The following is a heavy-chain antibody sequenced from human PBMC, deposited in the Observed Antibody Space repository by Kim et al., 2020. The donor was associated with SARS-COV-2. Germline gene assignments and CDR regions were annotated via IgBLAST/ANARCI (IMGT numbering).Heavy chain of an antibody. CDR1: GFTFSSYA. CDR2: ISYDGSNK. CDR3: ARDSIGVGVLLWFGGFDY. Sequence: GGSLRLSCAASGFTFSSYAMHWVRQAPGKGLEWVAVISYDGSNKYYADSVKGRFTISRDNSKNTLYLQMNSLRAEDTAVYYCARDSIGVGVLLWFGGFDYWGQGTLVTVSS. J-gene: IGHJ4*02. D-gene: IGHD3-10*01. V-gene: IGHV3-30*04.